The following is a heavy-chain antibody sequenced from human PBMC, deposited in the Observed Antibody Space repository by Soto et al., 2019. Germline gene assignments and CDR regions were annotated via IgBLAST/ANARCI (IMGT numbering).Heavy chain of an antibody. Sequence: GGSLRLSCAGSGFTFGYSYMSWIRQSPGKGLEWLSYISPGSRYPAYADSVRGRFTISRDNARRSLFLQMTSLTAEDTAMYYCVRGGGGGLFDPWCQGTMVTVSS. V-gene: IGHV3-11*06. CDR3: VRGGGGGLFDP. J-gene: IGHJ5*02. D-gene: IGHD2-15*01. CDR1: GFTFGYSY. CDR2: ISPGSRYP.